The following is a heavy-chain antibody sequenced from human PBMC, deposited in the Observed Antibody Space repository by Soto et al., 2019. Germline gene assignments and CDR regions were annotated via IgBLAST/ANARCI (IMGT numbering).Heavy chain of an antibody. D-gene: IGHD2-2*01. CDR1: GYTFTSYG. J-gene: IGHJ4*02. CDR2: ISAYNGNT. Sequence: GASVKVSCKASGYTFTSYGISWVRQAPGQGLEWMGWISAYNGNTNYAQKLQGRVTMTTDTSTSTAYMELRSLRSDDTAVYYCARGPPSYCSSTSCIDFDYWGQGTLVTVSS. CDR3: ARGPPSYCSSTSCIDFDY. V-gene: IGHV1-18*01.